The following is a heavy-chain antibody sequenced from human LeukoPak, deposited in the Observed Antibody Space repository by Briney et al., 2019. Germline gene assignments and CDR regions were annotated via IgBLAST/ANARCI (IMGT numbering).Heavy chain of an antibody. V-gene: IGHV3-53*01. CDR3: ARGDRGYFDY. CDR1: GFTVSSNY. D-gene: IGHD1-26*01. Sequence: GGSLRLSCAASGFTVSSNYMSWVRQAPGKGLEWVSVLYDDGSTYYADSVKGGFTISRDNSKNTLYLQMNSLRAEDTAVYYCARGDRGYFDYWGQGTLVTVSS. J-gene: IGHJ4*02. CDR2: LYDDGST.